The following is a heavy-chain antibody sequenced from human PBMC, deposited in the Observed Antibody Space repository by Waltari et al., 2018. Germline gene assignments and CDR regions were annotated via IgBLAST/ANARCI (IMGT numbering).Heavy chain of an antibody. CDR2: VSGDSGYI. D-gene: IGHD3-10*01. J-gene: IGHJ2*01. CDR3: AGIRRGFWFFDL. Sequence: EVQLVESGGGLVQPGGSLRLSCAASGMTFTTYSMNWVRQAPGKGLEWISYVSGDSGYIYYADSVRGRFTISRDNAQNSMYLQMNNLGADDTAVYYCAGIRRGFWFFDLWGRGTLVTVSS. CDR1: GMTFTTYS. V-gene: IGHV3-48*04.